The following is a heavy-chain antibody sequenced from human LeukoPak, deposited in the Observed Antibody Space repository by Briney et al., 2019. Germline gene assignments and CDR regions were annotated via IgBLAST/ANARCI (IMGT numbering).Heavy chain of an antibody. CDR1: GLNVKNNY. J-gene: IGHJ4*02. V-gene: IGHV3-53*01. Sequence: PGGSLRLSCVTSGLNVKNNYMFWVRQSPGKGLEWVSIIYSGGNTFYADSVKGRFTISRDNSKNTLYLQMTSLKAEDTGVYYCAREFDYGTLPGPYWGPGTLVIVSS. CDR2: IYSGGNT. CDR3: AREFDYGTLPGPY. D-gene: IGHD3-9*01.